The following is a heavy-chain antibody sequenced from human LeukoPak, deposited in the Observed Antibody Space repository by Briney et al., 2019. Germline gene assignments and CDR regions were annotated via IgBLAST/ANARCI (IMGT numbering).Heavy chain of an antibody. CDR2: LFYSGST. Sequence: PSETLSLTCAVSGGSISSYYWSWIRQPPGKGLEWIAYLFYSGSTDYNPSLESRVTISVDTSKNQFSLKLRSVTAADTAVYYCATVAVIRGVTYFDYWGQGTLVTVSS. CDR1: GGSISSYY. CDR3: ATVAVIRGVTYFDY. D-gene: IGHD3-10*01. J-gene: IGHJ4*02. V-gene: IGHV4-59*01.